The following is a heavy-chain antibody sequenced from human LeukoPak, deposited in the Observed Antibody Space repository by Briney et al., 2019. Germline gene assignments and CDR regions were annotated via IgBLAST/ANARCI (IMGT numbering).Heavy chain of an antibody. CDR2: ISSSSSYI. D-gene: IGHD6-19*01. J-gene: IGHJ4*02. Sequence: GGSLRLSCAASGFTFSSYSMNWVRQAPGKGLEWVSSISSSSSYIYYADSVKGRFTISRDNATNSLYLQMNSLRAEDTAVYYCTEQIAVAGGFDYWGQGTLVTVSS. CDR1: GFTFSSYS. V-gene: IGHV3-21*01. CDR3: TEQIAVAGGFDY.